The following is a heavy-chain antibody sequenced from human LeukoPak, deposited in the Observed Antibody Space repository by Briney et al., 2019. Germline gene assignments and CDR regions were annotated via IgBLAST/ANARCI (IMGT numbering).Heavy chain of an antibody. J-gene: IGHJ3*02. Sequence: PGGSLRLSCAASGFTFSSYWMSWVRQAPGKGLEWVANIKQDGSEKYYVDSVKGRFIISRDNAKNSLYLQMNSLRAEDTAVYYCARGWYGDYGHDAFDIWGQGTMVTVSS. CDR2: IKQDGSEK. D-gene: IGHD4-17*01. CDR3: ARGWYGDYGHDAFDI. CDR1: GFTFSSYW. V-gene: IGHV3-7*03.